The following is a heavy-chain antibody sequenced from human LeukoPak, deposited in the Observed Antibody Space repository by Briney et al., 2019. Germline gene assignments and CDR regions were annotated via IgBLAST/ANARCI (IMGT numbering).Heavy chain of an antibody. D-gene: IGHD3-22*01. CDR1: GFTFSIYA. V-gene: IGHV3-23*01. CDR2: TSSGGELT. CDR3: AKDPPNYYHDNGHYYRRGGDC. Sequence: GGSLRLSCAASGFTFSIYAMSWVRQGTGKGLEWVSSTSSGGELTFYADSVKGRFTISRDNSKNTLYLQMNSLRAEDTAVYYCAKDPPNYYHDNGHYYRRGGDCWGQGTLVTVSS. J-gene: IGHJ4*02.